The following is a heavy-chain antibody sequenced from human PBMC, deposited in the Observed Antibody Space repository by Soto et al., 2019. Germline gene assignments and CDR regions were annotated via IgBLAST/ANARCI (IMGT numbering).Heavy chain of an antibody. CDR3: ARPRHSSWWGWFDP. J-gene: IGHJ5*02. CDR2: IYYSGST. Sequence: QLQLQESGPGLVKPSETLSLTCTVSGGSISSSSYYWGWIRQPPGKGLEWIGSIYYSGSTYYNPSLKSRVPISVDTSKSQFSLKRSSVTAADTAVYYCARPRHSSWWGWFDPWGQGTLVTVSS. V-gene: IGHV4-39*01. CDR1: GGSISSSSYY. D-gene: IGHD2-8*02.